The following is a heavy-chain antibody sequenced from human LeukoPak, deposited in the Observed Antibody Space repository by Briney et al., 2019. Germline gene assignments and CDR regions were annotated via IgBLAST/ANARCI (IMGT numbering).Heavy chain of an antibody. D-gene: IGHD5-18*01. CDR2: VYPGDSDA. J-gene: IGHJ4*02. V-gene: IGHV5-51*01. CDR1: GYNFSNYW. CDR3: ARKRGYSYEFDY. Sequence: LGEFLKISCKGSGYNFSNYWISWVRQMPGNGLEWMGIVYPGDSDARYSPSFQGQVTISADKTISTAYLQWSSLKASDTAMYYCARKRGYSYEFDYWGQGTLVTVSS.